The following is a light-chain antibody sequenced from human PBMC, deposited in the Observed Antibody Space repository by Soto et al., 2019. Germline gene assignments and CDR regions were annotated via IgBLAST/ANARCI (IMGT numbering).Light chain of an antibody. Sequence: IVMTQSAATLSVSPGERATLSCRASQSVSSNLAWYQQKPGQAPRLLIYGASTRATGIPARFSGSGSGTEFTLTISSLQSEDFAVYYCQQYNNWPRTFGQGTKVDI. CDR3: QQYNNWPRT. V-gene: IGKV3-15*01. J-gene: IGKJ1*01. CDR1: QSVSSN. CDR2: GAS.